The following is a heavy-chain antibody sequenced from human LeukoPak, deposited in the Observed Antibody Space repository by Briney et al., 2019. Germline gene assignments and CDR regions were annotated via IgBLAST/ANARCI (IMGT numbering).Heavy chain of an antibody. V-gene: IGHV3-21*01. CDR3: ARGRLRFLEWDLDAFDI. J-gene: IGHJ3*02. Sequence: GGSLRLSCAASGFTFSSYSMNWVRQAPGKGLEWVSSISSSSSYIYYADSVKGRFTISRDNAKNSLYLQMNSLRAEDTAVYYCARGRLRFLEWDLDAFDIWGQGTMVTVSS. CDR1: GFTFSSYS. CDR2: ISSSSSYI. D-gene: IGHD3-3*01.